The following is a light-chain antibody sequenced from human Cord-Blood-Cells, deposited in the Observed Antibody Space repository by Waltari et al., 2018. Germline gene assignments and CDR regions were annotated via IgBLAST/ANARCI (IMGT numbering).Light chain of an antibody. CDR2: EGS. CDR1: SSDVGSYNF. V-gene: IGLV2-23*01. CDR3: CSYAGSSTWV. Sequence: QSALTTPASVSGSPGQSITISCTGTSSDVGSYNFVSWYQQHPGKAPKLMSDEGSTRPSGVSNRFSGSKSGNTASLTISGLQAEDEADYYCCSYAGSSTWVFGGGTKLTVL. J-gene: IGLJ3*02.